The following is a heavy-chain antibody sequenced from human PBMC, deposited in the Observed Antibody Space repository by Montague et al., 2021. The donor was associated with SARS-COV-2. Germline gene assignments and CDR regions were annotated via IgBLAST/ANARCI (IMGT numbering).Heavy chain of an antibody. CDR1: GGSISTYY. CDR2: IYYSGST. J-gene: IGHJ4*02. CDR3: ASPGGCCTSGSCYYVY. V-gene: IGHV4-59*01. D-gene: IGHD2-15*01. Sequence: SETLSLTCSVSGGSISTYYWSWIRQPPGKGLEWIGYIYYSGSTNYNPSLKSRVTISIDTSKNQFSLELSSVTAADMAVYYCASPGGCCTSGSCYYVYWGQGTLVTVSS.